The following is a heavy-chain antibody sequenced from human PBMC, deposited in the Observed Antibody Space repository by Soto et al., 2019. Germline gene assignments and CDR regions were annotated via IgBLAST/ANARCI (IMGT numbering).Heavy chain of an antibody. Sequence: GGSLRLSCSASGFTFSNYALHWVRQAPGKGLEYVSSIGTNGGSTFYAESVKGRFTISRDNSKNTLYLQMRSLGPEDTAVYYCVKPPAYYIDSYAYYPVWGQGTLVTVSS. CDR2: IGTNGGST. V-gene: IGHV3-64D*06. D-gene: IGHD3-22*01. CDR1: GFTFSNYA. CDR3: VKPPAYYIDSYAYYPV. J-gene: IGHJ1*01.